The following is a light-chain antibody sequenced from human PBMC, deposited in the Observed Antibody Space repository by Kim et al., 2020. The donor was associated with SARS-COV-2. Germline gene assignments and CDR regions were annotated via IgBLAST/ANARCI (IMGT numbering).Light chain of an antibody. Sequence: EIVMTQSPATLSLSPGERATLSCRASQSVSSSYLSWYQQKPGQAPRLLIYGASTRATGIPARFSGSGSETDFTLTISSLQPEDFAVYYCQQDDNLPWTFGQGTKVDIK. CDR1: QSVSSSY. V-gene: IGKV3D-7*01. J-gene: IGKJ1*01. CDR3: QQDDNLPWT. CDR2: GAS.